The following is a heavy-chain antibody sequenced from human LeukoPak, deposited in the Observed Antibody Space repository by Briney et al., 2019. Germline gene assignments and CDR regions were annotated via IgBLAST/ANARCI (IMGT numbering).Heavy chain of an antibody. CDR3: ASSVIVVVPAAGYYYYYMDV. J-gene: IGHJ6*03. CDR1: GGSFSGYY. V-gene: IGHV4-34*01. Sequence: PSETLSLTCAVYGGSFSGYYWSWIRQPPGKGPEWIGEINHSGSTNYNPSLKSRVTISVDTSKNQFSLKLSSVTAADTAVYYCASSVIVVVPAAGYYYYYMDVWGKGTTVTVSS. CDR2: INHSGST. D-gene: IGHD2-2*01.